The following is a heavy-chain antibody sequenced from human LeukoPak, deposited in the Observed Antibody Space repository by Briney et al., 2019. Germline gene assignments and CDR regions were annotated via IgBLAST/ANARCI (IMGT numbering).Heavy chain of an antibody. CDR3: ARASGNYYDSSGYYRTPPRFDY. D-gene: IGHD3-22*01. CDR1: GGTFSSYA. CDR2: IIPIFGTA. J-gene: IGHJ4*02. Sequence: GASVKVSCKASGGTFSSYAISWVRQAPGQGLEWMGGIIPIFGTANYAQKFQGRVTITTDESTCTAYMELSSLRSEDTAVYYCARASGNYYDSSGYYRTPPRFDYWGQGTLVTVSS. V-gene: IGHV1-69*05.